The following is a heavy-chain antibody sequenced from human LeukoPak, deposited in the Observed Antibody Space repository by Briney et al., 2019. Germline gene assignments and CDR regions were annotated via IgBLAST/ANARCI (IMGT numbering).Heavy chain of an antibody. V-gene: IGHV1-69*04. J-gene: IGHJ4*02. CDR2: IIPILGIA. D-gene: IGHD2-21*02. CDR1: GGTFSSYA. Sequence: ASVKVSCMASGGTFSSYAISWVRQAPGQGLEWMGRIIPILGIANYAQKFQGRVTITADKSTSTAYMELSSLRSEDTAVYYCARVVSYCGGDCSDHLDYWGQGTLVTVSS. CDR3: ARVVSYCGGDCSDHLDY.